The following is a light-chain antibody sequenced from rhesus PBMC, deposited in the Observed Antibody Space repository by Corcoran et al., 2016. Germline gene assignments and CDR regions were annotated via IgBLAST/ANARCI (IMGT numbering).Light chain of an antibody. V-gene: IGKV1-38*01. CDR3: QQRNAYPLT. CDR1: QGISTS. J-gene: IGKJ4*01. Sequence: DIQLTQSPSSLSASVGDRVTFTCRASQGISTSLDWFQQKSGKAPKLLIYDDSTLQSGVPSRFSGSGSGTEFTLTISRLQPEDFATYYCQQRNAYPLTFGGGTKVEIK. CDR2: DDS.